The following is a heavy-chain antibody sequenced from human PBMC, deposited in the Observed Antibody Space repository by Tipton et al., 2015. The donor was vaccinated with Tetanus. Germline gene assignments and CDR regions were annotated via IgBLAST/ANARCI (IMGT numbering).Heavy chain of an antibody. CDR1: GYTFNNYW. Sequence: VQLVQSGPEVKKPGESLQISCKASGYTFNNYWIGWVRQMPGRGLEWVAIIYPGDSSTRYSPSFQGQVTISADKSISTAYLQWSSLKASDTAMYYCARHMGFGDLLSLLDYWGQGTLVTVFS. CDR3: ARHMGFGDLLSLLDY. V-gene: IGHV5-51*01. D-gene: IGHD3-10*01. CDR2: IYPGDSST. J-gene: IGHJ4*02.